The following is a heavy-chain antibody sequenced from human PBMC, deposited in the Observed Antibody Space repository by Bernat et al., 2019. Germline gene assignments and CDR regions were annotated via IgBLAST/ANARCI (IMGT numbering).Heavy chain of an antibody. CDR1: GFTFSSYA. Sequence: EVQLLESGGGLVQPGGSLRLSCAASGFTFSSYAMSWVRQAPGEGLEWVSVISGSGGTTYYADSVKGRFTISRDNSKNTLYLQMNSLRAEDTAVYYCAKVALGDELLALGPLFYFFDGWGQGTLVTVSS. J-gene: IGHJ4*02. CDR3: AKVALGDELLALGPLFYFFDG. D-gene: IGHD3-10*01. CDR2: ISGSGGTT. V-gene: IGHV3-23*01.